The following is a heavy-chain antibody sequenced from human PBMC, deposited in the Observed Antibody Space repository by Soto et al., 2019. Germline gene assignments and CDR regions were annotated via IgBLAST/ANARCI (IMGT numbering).Heavy chain of an antibody. J-gene: IGHJ5*02. Sequence: GGSLRRSCAASGFSFDGYAMNWVRQPPGKGLEWVSGISWDSGSIDYADSVKGRFTISRDNAKNSLYLQMNSLRAEDTALYYCVKASTYSSSQGWFDPWGQGTMVTVSS. V-gene: IGHV3-9*01. CDR1: GFSFDGYA. CDR3: VKASTYSSSQGWFDP. CDR2: ISWDSGSI. D-gene: IGHD6-6*01.